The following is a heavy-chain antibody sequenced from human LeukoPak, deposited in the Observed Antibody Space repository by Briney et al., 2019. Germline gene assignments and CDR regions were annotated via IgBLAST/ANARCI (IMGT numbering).Heavy chain of an antibody. CDR3: ARGHVLRYFDWLLIPGPNDY. Sequence: SSETLSLTCTVSGYSISSGYYWGWIRQPPGKGLEWIGSIYHSGSTYYNPSLKSRVTISVDTSKNQFSLKLSSVTAADTAVYYWARGHVLRYFDWLLIPGPNDYWGQGTLVTVSS. J-gene: IGHJ4*02. V-gene: IGHV4-38-2*02. D-gene: IGHD3-9*01. CDR1: GYSISSGYY. CDR2: IYHSGST.